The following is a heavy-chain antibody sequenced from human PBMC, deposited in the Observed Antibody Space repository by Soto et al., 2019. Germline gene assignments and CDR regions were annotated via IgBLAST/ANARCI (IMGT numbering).Heavy chain of an antibody. Sequence: EVQLLESGGDLVQPGGSLRLSCAASGFTFNSHALNWVRQAPGKGLEWVSSINGGGSHIYYADSLKGRFTTSRDNARNSVYLQMNSLRAEDTAVYYCAAELTSDAFDFWGPGTVVTVS. V-gene: IGHV3-21*06. J-gene: IGHJ3*01. CDR2: INGGGSHI. CDR1: GFTFNSHA. CDR3: AAELTSDAFDF. D-gene: IGHD3-9*01.